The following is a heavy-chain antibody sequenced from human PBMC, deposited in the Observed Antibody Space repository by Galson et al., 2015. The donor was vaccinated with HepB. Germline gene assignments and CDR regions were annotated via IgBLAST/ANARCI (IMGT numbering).Heavy chain of an antibody. CDR1: GCSFTSYW. CDR3: ARHERRYYGSGSFLYYYYGMDV. V-gene: IGHV5-51*01. J-gene: IGHJ6*02. CDR2: IYPGDSDT. Sequence: QSGAEVKKPGESLKISCKGSGCSFTSYWIGWVRQMPGKGLEWMGIIYPGDSDTRYSPSFQGQVTISADKSISTAYLQWSSLKASDTAMYYCARHERRYYGSGSFLYYYYGMDVWGQGTTVTVSS. D-gene: IGHD3-10*01.